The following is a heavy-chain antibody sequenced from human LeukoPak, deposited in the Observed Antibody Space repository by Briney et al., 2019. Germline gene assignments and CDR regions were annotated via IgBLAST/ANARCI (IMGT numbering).Heavy chain of an antibody. V-gene: IGHV3-11*01. Sequence: GGSLRLSCAASGFTFSDYYMSWIRQAPGKGLEWVLYIRSSGSTICYADSVKGRFTISRDNAKNSLYLQMNSLRAEDTAVYYCARDYYYDSSGSLDAFDIWGQGTMVTVSS. J-gene: IGHJ3*02. CDR2: IRSSGSTI. CDR1: GFTFSDYY. D-gene: IGHD3-22*01. CDR3: ARDYYYDSSGSLDAFDI.